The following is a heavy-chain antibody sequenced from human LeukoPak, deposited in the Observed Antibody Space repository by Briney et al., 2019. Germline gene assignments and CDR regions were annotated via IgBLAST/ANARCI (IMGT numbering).Heavy chain of an antibody. J-gene: IGHJ5*02. D-gene: IGHD2-15*01. CDR1: GFTFKLYW. V-gene: IGHV3-74*01. CDR3: VRGGPSTWS. Sequence: GGSLRLSCAASGFTFKLYWMHWVRQAPGKGPVWVSRINDDGSSTTYADSVKGRFTISRDDAKNMLFLQMNSLRAEDTAVYYCVRGGPSTWSWGQGTLVTVSS. CDR2: INDDGSST.